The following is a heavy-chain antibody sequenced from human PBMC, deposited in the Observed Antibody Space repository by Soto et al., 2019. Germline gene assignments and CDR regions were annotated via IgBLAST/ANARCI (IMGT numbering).Heavy chain of an antibody. V-gene: IGHV3-30-3*01. D-gene: IGHD2-2*02. CDR1: GFTFSSYA. J-gene: IGHJ4*02. CDR2: ISYDGSNK. Sequence: PGGSLRLSCAASGFTFSSYAMHWVRQAPGKGLEWVAVISYDGSNKYYADSVKGRFTISRDNSKNTLYLQMNSLRAEDTAVYYCARDPLYCSSTSCYTGYYFDYWGQGTLVTVSS. CDR3: ARDPLYCSSTSCYTGYYFDY.